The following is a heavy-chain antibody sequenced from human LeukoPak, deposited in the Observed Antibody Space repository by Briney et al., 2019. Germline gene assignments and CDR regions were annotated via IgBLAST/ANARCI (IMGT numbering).Heavy chain of an antibody. CDR1: GFTFSSYA. CDR3: ARATARYNWNDPAGDY. J-gene: IGHJ4*02. CDR2: ISYDGSNK. Sequence: GGSLRLSCAASGFTFSSYAMHWVRQAPGKGLEWVAVISYDGSNKYYADSVKGRFTISRDNSKNTLYLQMNSLRAEDTAVYYCARATARYNWNDPAGDYWGQGTLVTVSS. D-gene: IGHD1-1*01. V-gene: IGHV3-30-3*01.